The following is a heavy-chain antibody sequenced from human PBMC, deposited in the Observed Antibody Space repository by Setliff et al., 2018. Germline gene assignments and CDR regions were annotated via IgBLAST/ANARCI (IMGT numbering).Heavy chain of an antibody. Sequence: SETLSLTCTVSGASISTHYWSWIRQPPGKGLEWIGHTYYIGATNYNPSLKGQVTISVDTSKNQVSLKMNFVTAADTAVYYCARGGVLGTGDFDYWGQGTLVTSPQ. J-gene: IGHJ4*02. V-gene: IGHV4-59*11. CDR3: ARGGVLGTGDFDY. CDR1: GASISTHY. CDR2: TYYIGAT. D-gene: IGHD3-16*01.